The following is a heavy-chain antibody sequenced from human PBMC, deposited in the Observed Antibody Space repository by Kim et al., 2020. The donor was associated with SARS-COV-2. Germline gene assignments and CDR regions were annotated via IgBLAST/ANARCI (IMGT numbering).Heavy chain of an antibody. V-gene: IGHV3-66*01. J-gene: IGHJ4*02. CDR3: ARWGVYSSGFDY. D-gene: IGHD6-19*01. Sequence: YYTDSLTGRFTISTDNSNTTLYLQMNSLRAEDTAVYYCARWGVYSSGFDYWGQGTLVTVSS.